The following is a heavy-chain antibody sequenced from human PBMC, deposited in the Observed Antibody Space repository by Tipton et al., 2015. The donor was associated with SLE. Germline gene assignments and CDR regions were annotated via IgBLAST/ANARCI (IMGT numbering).Heavy chain of an antibody. CDR3: ARPGAVAGTIEY. V-gene: IGHV4-30-4*08. CDR1: GVSLSSGDYY. D-gene: IGHD6-19*01. J-gene: IGHJ4*02. CDR2: IYYSGSTSGST. Sequence: TLSLTCAVSGVSLSSGDYYWSWIRQPPGKGLEWIGYIYYSGSTSGSTYYNPSLKSRVTISVDTSKNQFSLRLSSVTAADTAVYYCARPGAVAGTIEYWGQGTLVTVSS.